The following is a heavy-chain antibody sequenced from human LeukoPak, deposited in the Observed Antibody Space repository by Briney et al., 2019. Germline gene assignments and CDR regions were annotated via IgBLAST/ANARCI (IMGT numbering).Heavy chain of an antibody. CDR3: AKDSNYYGSGSSFDY. D-gene: IGHD3-10*01. CDR2: IWYDGNKK. CDR1: GFTFSNYA. V-gene: IGHV3-30*02. Sequence: GGSLRLSCAASGFTFSNYAMDWVRQAPGKGLEWVAFIWYDGNKKYDADSVRGRFTISRDNSKNTLYLQMNSLRAEDTAVYYCAKDSNYYGSGSSFDYWGQGTLVTVSS. J-gene: IGHJ4*02.